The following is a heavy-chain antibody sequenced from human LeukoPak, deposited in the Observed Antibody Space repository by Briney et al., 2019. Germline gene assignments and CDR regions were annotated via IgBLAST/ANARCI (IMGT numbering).Heavy chain of an antibody. CDR3: AKAIHSSSPGVVDY. V-gene: IGHV3-30*02. Sequence: GGSLRLSRAASGFIFSNYAMHWVRQAPGKGLEWVTFIRYDGSNKYYAESVKGRFTISRDNSKNTLYLQMNSLRAEDTAVHYCAKAIHSSSPGVVDYWGQGTLVTVSS. D-gene: IGHD6-6*01. CDR1: GFIFSNYA. J-gene: IGHJ4*02. CDR2: IRYDGSNK.